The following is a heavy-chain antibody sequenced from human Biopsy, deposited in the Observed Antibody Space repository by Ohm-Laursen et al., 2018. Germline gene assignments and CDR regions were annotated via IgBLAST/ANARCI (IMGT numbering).Heavy chain of an antibody. CDR3: ARDPGQDGAIDF. CDR1: GFNFGNYG. V-gene: IGHV3-33*01. Sequence: RSLRLSCTAFGFNFGNYGMHWVRQAPGKGLEWVAVIWHDERNKQYADSVKGRVTISRDNSKSTLFLQMDSLRVDDTAVYHCARDPGQDGAIDFWGQGTLVTVSS. J-gene: IGHJ4*02. CDR2: IWHDERNK. D-gene: IGHD4/OR15-4a*01.